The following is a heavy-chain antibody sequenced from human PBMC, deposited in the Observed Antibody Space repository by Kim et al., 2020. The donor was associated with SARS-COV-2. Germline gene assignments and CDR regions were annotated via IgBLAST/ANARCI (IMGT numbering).Heavy chain of an antibody. Sequence: GGSLRLSCAASGFTFSSYSMNWVRQAPGKGLEWVSYISSSSTTIYYADSVKGRFTISRDNAKNSLYLQMNSLRDEDTALYYCARDFSTMIVVVMVPQYYYAMDVWGQGTTVTVS. V-gene: IGHV3-48*02. D-gene: IGHD3-22*01. CDR1: GFTFSSYS. J-gene: IGHJ6*02. CDR3: ARDFSTMIVVVMVPQYYYAMDV. CDR2: ISSSSTTI.